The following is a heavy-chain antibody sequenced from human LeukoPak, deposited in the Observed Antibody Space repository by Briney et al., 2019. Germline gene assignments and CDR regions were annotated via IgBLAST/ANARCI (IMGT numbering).Heavy chain of an antibody. CDR3: AVFVVVPAAMPRWFDP. Sequence: GGSLRLSCAASGFTFSIYTMNWVRQAPGKGLEWLSYISGSSSPIYYADSVRGRFTISRDNAKNSLYLQMNSLRAEDTALYYCAVFVVVPAAMPRWFDPWGQGTLVTVSS. D-gene: IGHD2-2*01. J-gene: IGHJ5*02. CDR1: GFTFSIYT. V-gene: IGHV3-48*04. CDR2: ISGSSSPI.